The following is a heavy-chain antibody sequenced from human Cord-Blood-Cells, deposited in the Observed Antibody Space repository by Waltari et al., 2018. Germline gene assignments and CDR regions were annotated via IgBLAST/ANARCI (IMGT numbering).Heavy chain of an antibody. CDR1: GGSISSGGYS. Sequence: QVQLQESGPGLVKPSQTLSLTCTVSGGSISSGGYSWSWIRQHPGTGLEWIGYIYYSGSTYYNPSLKSRVTISVDTSKNQFSLKLSSVTAADTAVYYCARDPRRYCSGGSCLEGFDPWGQGTLVTVSS. D-gene: IGHD2-15*01. J-gene: IGHJ5*02. CDR3: ARDPRRYCSGGSCLEGFDP. CDR2: IYYSGST. V-gene: IGHV4-31*03.